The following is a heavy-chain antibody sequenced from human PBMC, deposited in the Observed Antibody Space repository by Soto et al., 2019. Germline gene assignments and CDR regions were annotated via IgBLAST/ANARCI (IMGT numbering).Heavy chain of an antibody. CDR1: GGSISRYY. J-gene: IGHJ2*01. Sequence: QVQLQESGPGLVKPSETLSLTCTVSGGSISRYYWSWIRQPPGKGLEWIGYIYYTGSTNYNPSLKSRVTISVDTSKNQFSLQLSSVTAADTAVYYGANFNWYFDLWGRGTLVTVSS. CDR2: IYYTGST. V-gene: IGHV4-59*01. CDR3: ANFNWYFDL.